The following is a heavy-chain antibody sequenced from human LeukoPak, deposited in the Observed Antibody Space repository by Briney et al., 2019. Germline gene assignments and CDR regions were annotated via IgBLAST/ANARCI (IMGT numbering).Heavy chain of an antibody. Sequence: SETLSLTCTVSGGSISSYYWSWIRQPPGKGLEWIGYIYYSGSTNYNPSLKGRVTISVDTSKNQFSLKLSSVTAADTAVYYCARVEMATIGGYFDYWGQGTLVTVSS. CDR2: IYYSGST. V-gene: IGHV4-59*01. J-gene: IGHJ4*02. CDR1: GGSISSYY. CDR3: ARVEMATIGGYFDY. D-gene: IGHD5-24*01.